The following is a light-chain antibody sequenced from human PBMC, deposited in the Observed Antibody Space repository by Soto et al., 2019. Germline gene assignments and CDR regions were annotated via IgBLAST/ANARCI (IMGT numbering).Light chain of an antibody. V-gene: IGKV3-20*01. J-gene: IGKJ2*01. Sequence: IVLTQSPGTLSLSPGETATLSCRASQSLSSSYVAWYQQRAGQAPRLLIYGGSSRATGLPDKFSGSGAGTDFTLTISRLDPEDSAVYYCHCQEFPTSRVYTFGQGNRLEIK. CDR1: QSLSSSY. CDR3: HCQEFPTSRVYT. CDR2: GGS.